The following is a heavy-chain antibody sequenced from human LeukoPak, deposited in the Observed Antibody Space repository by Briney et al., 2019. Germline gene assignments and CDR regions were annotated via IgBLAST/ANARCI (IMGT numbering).Heavy chain of an antibody. CDR2: ISSSSATI. CDR1: GFTFSSYS. V-gene: IGHV3-48*04. J-gene: IGHJ4*02. Sequence: LPGGSLRLSCEASGFTFSSYSMNWVRQAPGKGLEWVSYISSSSATIHYADSVKGRFTISRDNAKNSLYLQMNSLRAEDTAVYYCARYLKMKYCSGGNCKAFDYWGQGTLVTVSS. CDR3: ARYLKMKYCSGGNCKAFDY. D-gene: IGHD2-15*01.